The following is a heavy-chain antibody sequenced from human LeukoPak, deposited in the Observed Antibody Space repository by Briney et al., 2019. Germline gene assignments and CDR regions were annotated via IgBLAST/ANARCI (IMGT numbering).Heavy chain of an antibody. CDR3: AREVQLWAYFDY. Sequence: GGSLRLSCAASGFTFSSYSMNWVRQAPGKGLEWVSSISSSSSYIYYADSVKGRFTISRDDAERSVYLQINNLRAEDTAVYYCAREVQLWAYFDYWGQGTLVTVSS. CDR1: GFTFSSYS. D-gene: IGHD5-18*01. CDR2: ISSSSSYI. V-gene: IGHV3-21*01. J-gene: IGHJ4*02.